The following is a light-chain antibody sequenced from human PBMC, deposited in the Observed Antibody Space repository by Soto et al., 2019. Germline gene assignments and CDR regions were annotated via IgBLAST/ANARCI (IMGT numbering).Light chain of an antibody. J-gene: IGLJ2*01. CDR1: SGHSNYA. Sequence: QPVLTQSPSASASLGASVKLTCTLSSGHSNYAIAWHQQQPERGPRYLMILNSDGSHSKGDGIPDRFSGSSSGADYYLTISSLQSEDEGDYYCQTWGTGIVIFGGGTKLTVL. CDR3: QTWGTGIVI. V-gene: IGLV4-69*01. CDR2: LNSDGSH.